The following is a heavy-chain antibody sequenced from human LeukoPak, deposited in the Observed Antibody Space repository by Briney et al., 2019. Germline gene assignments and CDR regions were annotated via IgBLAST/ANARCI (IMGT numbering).Heavy chain of an antibody. CDR3: ARERERINDFWSGSLRYFDY. D-gene: IGHD3-3*01. CDR2: IIPIFGTA. Sequence: GASVKDSCKASGGTFSSYAISWVRQAPGQGLEWMGGIIPIFGTANYAQKFQGRVTITADESTSTAYMELSSLRSEDTAVYYCARERERINDFWSGSLRYFDYWGQGTLVTVSS. V-gene: IGHV1-69*13. CDR1: GGTFSSYA. J-gene: IGHJ4*02.